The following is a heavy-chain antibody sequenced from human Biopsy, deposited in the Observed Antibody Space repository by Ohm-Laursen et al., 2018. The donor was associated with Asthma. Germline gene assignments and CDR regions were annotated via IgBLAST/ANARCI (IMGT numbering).Heavy chain of an antibody. D-gene: IGHD5-12*01. CDR3: AKRRGYSGHDNDY. CDR1: GSMFRSFG. J-gene: IGHJ4*02. V-gene: IGHV3-30*18. CDR2: ISYDGNHK. Sequence: SLRLSCAASGSMFRSFGMHWVRQAPGKGLEWVAVISYDGNHKFYEDSVKGRFAISRDNSKNTLYLQMNSLRTEDTAVYYCAKRRGYSGHDNDYWGQGTLVIVSS.